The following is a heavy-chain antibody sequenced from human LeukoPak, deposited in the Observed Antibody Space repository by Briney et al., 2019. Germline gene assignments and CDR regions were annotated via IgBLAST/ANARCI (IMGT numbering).Heavy chain of an antibody. J-gene: IGHJ4*02. CDR2: ISSSGSTI. D-gene: IGHD2-2*02. CDR3: ARDLKRGPAAIYDY. CDR1: GFTFSSYS. Sequence: GGSLRLSCVGSGFTFSSYSMNWVRQAPGKGLEWVSYISSSGSTIYYADSVKGRFTISRDNAKNSLYLQMNSLRAEDTAVYYCARDLKRGPAAIYDYWGQGTLVTVSS. V-gene: IGHV3-48*04.